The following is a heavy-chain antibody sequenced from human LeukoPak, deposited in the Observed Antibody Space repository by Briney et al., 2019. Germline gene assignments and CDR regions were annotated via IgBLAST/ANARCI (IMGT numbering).Heavy chain of an antibody. J-gene: IGHJ4*02. CDR1: GGSINNYY. V-gene: IGHV4-59*12. D-gene: IGHD2-15*01. Sequence: SETLSLTCTVSGGSINNYYWSWIRQPPGKGLEWIGYIYYSGTTNYNPSLKSRVTMSVDTSKNQFSLKLSSVTAADTAVYYCARGPCSGGSCYFVFLDYWGQGTLVTVSS. CDR3: ARGPCSGGSCYFVFLDY. CDR2: IYYSGTT.